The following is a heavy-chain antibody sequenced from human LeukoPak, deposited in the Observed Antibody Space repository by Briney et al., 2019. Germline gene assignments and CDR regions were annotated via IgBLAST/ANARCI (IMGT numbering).Heavy chain of an antibody. CDR1: GFTFGDYA. J-gene: IGHJ5*02. D-gene: IGHD2-15*01. CDR3: TRDLSSPVLDNWFDP. Sequence: GGSLRLSCTASGFTFGDYAMSWVRQAPGKGLEWVGFIRSKAYGGTTEYAASVKGRFTISRDDSKSIAYLQMNSLKTEDTAVYYCTRDLSSPVLDNWFDPWGQGTLVTVSS. CDR2: IRSKAYGGTT. V-gene: IGHV3-49*04.